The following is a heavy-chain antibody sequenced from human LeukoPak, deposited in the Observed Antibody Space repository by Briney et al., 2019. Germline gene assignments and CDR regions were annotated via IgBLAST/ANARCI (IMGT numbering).Heavy chain of an antibody. CDR3: ARPMTMGASSDAFDI. CDR1: GYSFTNYW. Sequence: GESLKISCKGSGYSFTNYWIAWVRQMPGKGLEWMGVIYPGDSDTRYNPSFQDQVTISADKSINTAYVQWSSLKASDTAMYYCARPMTMGASSDAFDIWGQGTVVTVSS. CDR2: IYPGDSDT. V-gene: IGHV5-51*01. D-gene: IGHD1-26*01. J-gene: IGHJ3*02.